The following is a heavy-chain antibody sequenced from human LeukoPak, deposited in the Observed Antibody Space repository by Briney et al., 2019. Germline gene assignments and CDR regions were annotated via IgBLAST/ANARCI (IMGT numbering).Heavy chain of an antibody. CDR1: GFTFDDYG. Sequence: GGSLRLSCEASGFTFDDYGMSWVRQAPGKGLEWVSAISGSGGSTYYADSVKGRFTISRDNSKNTLYLQMNSLRAEDTAVYYCAKGDPDYFDYWGQGTLVTVSS. CDR2: ISGSGGST. J-gene: IGHJ4*02. V-gene: IGHV3-23*01. CDR3: AKGDPDYFDY.